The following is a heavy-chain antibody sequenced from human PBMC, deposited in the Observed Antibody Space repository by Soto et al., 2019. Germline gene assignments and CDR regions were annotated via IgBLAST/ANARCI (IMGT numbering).Heavy chain of an antibody. CDR1: GFTFSSYA. D-gene: IGHD5-18*01. J-gene: IGHJ4*02. CDR2: ISGSGGST. Sequence: PGGSLRLSCAASGFTFSSYAMTWVRQAPGKGLEWVAGISGSGGSTYYADSVKGRFTISRDSSKKTLYVQMNSLRAEDTAVYYCARDLRGYTYGYYFDYWGQGILVTAPQ. CDR3: ARDLRGYTYGYYFDY. V-gene: IGHV3-23*01.